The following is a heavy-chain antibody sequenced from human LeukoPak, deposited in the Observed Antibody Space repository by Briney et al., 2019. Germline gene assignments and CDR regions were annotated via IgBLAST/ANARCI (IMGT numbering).Heavy chain of an antibody. CDR1: GGSFSSYY. D-gene: IGHD1-26*01. CDR2: MYDSGST. J-gene: IGHJ4*02. V-gene: IGHV4-59*01. Sequence: SETLSLTCTVSGGSFSSYYWRWIRQPPGKGLELIGYMYDSGSTNYNPSLKSRVTISVDTSKNQFSLRLNSVTAADTAVYYCARHGGSYTFDLWGQGVLVTVSS. CDR3: ARHGGSYTFDL.